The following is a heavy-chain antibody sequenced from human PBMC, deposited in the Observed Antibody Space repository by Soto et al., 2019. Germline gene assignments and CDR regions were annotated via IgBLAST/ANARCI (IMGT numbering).Heavy chain of an antibody. J-gene: IGHJ6*02. V-gene: IGHV1-69*12. CDR1: GGTFSSYA. Sequence: QVQLVQSGAEVKKPGSSVKVSCKASGGTFSSYAVSWVRQAPGQGLEWMGGIIPIFGTANYAQKFQGRVTITADESTSTAYMELSSLRSEDTAVYYCARGGRSGTFYYYYGMDVWGQGTTVTFSS. CDR3: ARGGRSGTFYYYYGMDV. CDR2: IIPIFGTA. D-gene: IGHD3-16*01.